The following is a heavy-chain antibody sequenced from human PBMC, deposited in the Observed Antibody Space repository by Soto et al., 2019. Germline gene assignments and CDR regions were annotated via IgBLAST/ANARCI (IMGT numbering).Heavy chain of an antibody. CDR3: ARDGGVAATLANYFDY. D-gene: IGHD2-15*01. CDR2: MSRSSRYI. CDR1: GFTFNSYS. V-gene: IGHV3-21*01. Sequence: GGSLRLSCAASGFTFNSYSMNWVRQAPGKGLEWVSSMSRSSRYIYYADSVKGRFTISRDNARNSVYLQMNSLRAEDTAVYYCARDGGVAATLANYFDYWGQGTLVTVSS. J-gene: IGHJ4*02.